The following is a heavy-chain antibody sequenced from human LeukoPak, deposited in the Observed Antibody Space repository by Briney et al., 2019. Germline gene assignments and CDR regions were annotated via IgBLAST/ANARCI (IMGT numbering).Heavy chain of an antibody. CDR1: GYTLTSYG. V-gene: IGHV1-18*01. CDR2: ISAYNGNT. Sequence: ASVKVSCKASGYTLTSYGISWVRQALGQGLEWMGWISAYNGNTNYAQKLQGRVTMTTDTSTSTAYMELRSLRSDDTAVYYCARSLDYYYYMHVWGKGTTVTVSS. J-gene: IGHJ6*03. CDR3: ARSLDYYYYMHV.